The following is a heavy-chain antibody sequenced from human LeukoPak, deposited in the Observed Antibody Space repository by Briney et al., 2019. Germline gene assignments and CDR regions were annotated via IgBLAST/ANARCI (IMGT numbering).Heavy chain of an antibody. CDR1: GYTFTSYD. V-gene: IGHV1-8*01. CDR3: ARGLGRTAMVTRGGVRFDY. D-gene: IGHD5-18*01. CDR2: MNPNSGNT. Sequence: PVASVKVSCKASGYTFTSYDINWVRQAPGQGLEWMGWMNPNSGNTGYAQKFQGRVTMTRNTSISTAYMELSSLRSEDTAVYYCARGLGRTAMVTRGGVRFDYWGQGTLVTVSS. J-gene: IGHJ4*02.